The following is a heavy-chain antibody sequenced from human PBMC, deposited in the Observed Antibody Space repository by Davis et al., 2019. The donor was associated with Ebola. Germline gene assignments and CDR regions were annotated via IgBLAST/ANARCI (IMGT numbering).Heavy chain of an antibody. V-gene: IGHV1-2*06. CDR3: ASGDGYNLDLGFQF. CDR1: GYTFSGFY. CDR2: IKPNTGDT. D-gene: IGHD5-24*01. J-gene: IGHJ1*01. Sequence: AASVKVSCKASGYTFSGFYLYWVRQAPGQGLEWVGRIKPNTGDTDYAQKFQGRVTMTRDTSLSTAYMELGSLTSDDTAVYYCASGDGYNLDLGFQFWGQGTLVTVSS.